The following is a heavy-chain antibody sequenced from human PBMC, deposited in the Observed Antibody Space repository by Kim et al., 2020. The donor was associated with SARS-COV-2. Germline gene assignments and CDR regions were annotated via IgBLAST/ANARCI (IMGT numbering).Heavy chain of an antibody. CDR3: AREPNYYYYYAMDV. Sequence: ADPVRGRFTISSDNAKHTLYLQMNSLRADDTAVYYCAREPNYYYYYAMDVWGQGTTVTVSS. J-gene: IGHJ6*02. V-gene: IGHV3-74*01.